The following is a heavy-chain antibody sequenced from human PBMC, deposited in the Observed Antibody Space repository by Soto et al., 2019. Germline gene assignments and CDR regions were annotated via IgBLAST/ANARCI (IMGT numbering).Heavy chain of an antibody. D-gene: IGHD3-22*01. Sequence: QVHLVQSGAEVRKPGASVKISCRASGYTFTSYAIHWVRLAPGHGLEWMGWITGGNNTKYSQTFMGRVSIRSDTSASTAYMELSSPRSEDTALYFCARGRLFNDYWGQGTLVTVSS. J-gene: IGHJ4*02. CDR1: GYTFTSYA. CDR2: ITGGNNT. V-gene: IGHV1-3*01. CDR3: ARGRLFNDY.